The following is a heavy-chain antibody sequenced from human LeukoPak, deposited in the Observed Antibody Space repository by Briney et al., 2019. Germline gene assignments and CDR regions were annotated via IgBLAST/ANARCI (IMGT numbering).Heavy chain of an antibody. Sequence: GGSLRLSCAASGLTFSNYAMSWVRQAPGKGLEWVSAISGSGGSTYYADSVKGRFTISRDNSKNSLYLQMNSLRAEDTAVYYCARDGRVTVGATRYGYWGQGTLVTVSS. CDR3: ARDGRVTVGATRYGY. J-gene: IGHJ4*02. CDR2: ISGSGGST. D-gene: IGHD1-26*01. CDR1: GLTFSNYA. V-gene: IGHV3-23*01.